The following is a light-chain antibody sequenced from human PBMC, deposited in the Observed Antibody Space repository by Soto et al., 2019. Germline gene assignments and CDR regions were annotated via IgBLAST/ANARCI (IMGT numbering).Light chain of an antibody. CDR2: AAA. CDR3: QQSYLTPLT. J-gene: IGKJ4*01. V-gene: IGKV1-39*01. CDR1: QSFNKF. Sequence: DIQMTQSPSSLSASVGDRVTITCRASQSFNKFLNWYQQKPGQAPKLLIYAAASLQSGVPSRFSGSGSGQDFTLPISSLQPEDFATYYCQQSYLTPLTFGGGTKVDVK.